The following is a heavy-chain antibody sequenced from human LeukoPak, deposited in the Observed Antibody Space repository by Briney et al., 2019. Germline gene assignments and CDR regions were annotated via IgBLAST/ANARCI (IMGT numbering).Heavy chain of an antibody. CDR2: ISSSSSYI. CDR1: GFTFSSYS. CDR3: ARGRYSSGWSFDY. D-gene: IGHD6-19*01. V-gene: IGHV3-21*01. J-gene: IGHJ4*02. Sequence: GGSLRLSCAASGFTFSSYSMNWVRQAPGKGLEWVSSISSSSSYIYYADSVKGRFTISRDNVKNSLYLQVNSLRAEDTAVYYCARGRYSSGWSFDYWGQGTLVTVSS.